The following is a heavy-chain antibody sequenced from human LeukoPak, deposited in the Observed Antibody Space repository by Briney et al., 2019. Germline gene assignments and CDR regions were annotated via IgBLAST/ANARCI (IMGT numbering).Heavy chain of an antibody. CDR2: IYHSGST. J-gene: IGHJ4*02. Sequence: PSETLSLTCTVSGGSISSGGYYWSWIRQPPGKGLEWIGYIYHSGSTYYNPSLKSRVTISVDRSKNQFSLKLSSVTAADTAVYYCARGYSGYPDYFDYWGQGTPVTVSS. CDR1: GGSISSGGYY. CDR3: ARGYSGYPDYFDY. V-gene: IGHV4-30-2*01. D-gene: IGHD5-12*01.